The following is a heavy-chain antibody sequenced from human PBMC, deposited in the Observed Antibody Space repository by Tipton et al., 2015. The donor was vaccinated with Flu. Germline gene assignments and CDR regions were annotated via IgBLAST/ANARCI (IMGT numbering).Heavy chain of an antibody. D-gene: IGHD2-15*01. V-gene: IGHV4-59*01. CDR2: LSYSGST. CDR3: ARACGSGGNRWFDP. CDR1: GGSISSYY. Sequence: LSCTVSGGSISSYYWSWIRQSPGKGLEWIGYLSYSGSTNYNPSLKSRVTISVDTSKNQFSLKLSSVTAADTAVYYCARACGSGGNRWFDPWGQGALVTVSS. J-gene: IGHJ5*02.